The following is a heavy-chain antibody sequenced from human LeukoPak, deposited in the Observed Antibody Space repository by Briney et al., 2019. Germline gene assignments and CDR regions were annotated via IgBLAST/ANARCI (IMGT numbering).Heavy chain of an antibody. J-gene: IGHJ5*02. CDR1: GYTFTGYY. Sequence: ASVKVSCKASGYTFTGYYMHWVRQAPGQGLEWMGWINPNSGGTNCAQKFQGRVTMTRDTSISTAYMELSRLRSDGTAVYYCARGGWQQLVPHKANWFDPWGQGTLVTVSS. D-gene: IGHD6-13*01. V-gene: IGHV1-2*02. CDR2: INPNSGGT. CDR3: ARGGWQQLVPHKANWFDP.